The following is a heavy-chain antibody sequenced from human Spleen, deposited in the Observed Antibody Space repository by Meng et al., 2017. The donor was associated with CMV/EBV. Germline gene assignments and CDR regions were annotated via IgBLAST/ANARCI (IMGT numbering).Heavy chain of an antibody. Sequence: SVKVSCKASENTFRHYGLSWVRQAPGQGLEWMGSFIPILNTAEYARKFQGRVTITADKSSTTTHLELSSLTSGDTAVYYCARDNGEDFWSGYSIYYYYYGMDVWGQGTTVTVSS. CDR1: ENTFRHYG. D-gene: IGHD3-3*01. V-gene: IGHV1-69*10. CDR2: FIPILNTA. J-gene: IGHJ6*02. CDR3: ARDNGEDFWSGYSIYYYYYGMDV.